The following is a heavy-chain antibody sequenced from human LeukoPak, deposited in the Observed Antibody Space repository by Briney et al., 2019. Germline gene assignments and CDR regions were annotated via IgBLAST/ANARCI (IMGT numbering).Heavy chain of an antibody. J-gene: IGHJ4*02. Sequence: VSYITTSGSTIYADSLKGRFAISRDNAKNSLYLQVNSLRAEDTAVYYCAREDNSNWNIDYWGQGTLVTVFS. V-gene: IGHV3-11*04. D-gene: IGHD1-1*01. CDR2: ITTSGSTI. CDR3: AREDNSNWNIDY.